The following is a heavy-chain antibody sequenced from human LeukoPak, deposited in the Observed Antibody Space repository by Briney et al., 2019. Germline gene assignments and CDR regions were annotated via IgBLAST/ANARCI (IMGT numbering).Heavy chain of an antibody. D-gene: IGHD3-22*01. J-gene: IGHJ3*02. CDR1: GYTFTSYG. CDR2: VSAYNGNT. Sequence: ASVKVSCKASGYTFTSYGISWVRQAPGQGLEWMGWVSAYNGNTNNAQKLQGRVTMTTDTSTSTAYMELRGLRSDDTAVYYCARAFRSAMIVVVLDAFDIWGQGTMVTVSS. V-gene: IGHV1-18*01. CDR3: ARAFRSAMIVVVLDAFDI.